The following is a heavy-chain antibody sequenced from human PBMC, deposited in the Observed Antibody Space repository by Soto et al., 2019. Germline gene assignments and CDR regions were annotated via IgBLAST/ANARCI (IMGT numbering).Heavy chain of an antibody. CDR2: VSPPFRTS. Sequence: QLQLAQSGAEVKKPGSSVKVSCKTSGVSFNNNGIGWVRQAPGHGLEWMGGVSPPFRTSNYARKLRGIIPITADASTGTVKMELSSLTSEDTAQYYCARVLYYGSGSHSPYGMDVWGQGNTVTVSS. D-gene: IGHD3-10*01. CDR1: GVSFNNNG. V-gene: IGHV1-69*01. J-gene: IGHJ6*02. CDR3: ARVLYYGSGSHSPYGMDV.